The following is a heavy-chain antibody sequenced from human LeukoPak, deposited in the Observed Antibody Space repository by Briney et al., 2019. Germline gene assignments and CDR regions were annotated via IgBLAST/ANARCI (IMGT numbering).Heavy chain of an antibody. J-gene: IGHJ4*02. CDR2: IIPIFGTA. Sequence: GASVKVSCKASGGTFSSYAISWVRQAPGQGLEWMGGIIPIFGTANYAQKFQGRVTITADESTSTAYMELSSLRSEDTAVYYCARGRDTAMVTSLGYFDYWGQGTLVTVSS. V-gene: IGHV1-69*13. CDR1: GGTFSSYA. D-gene: IGHD5-18*01. CDR3: ARGRDTAMVTSLGYFDY.